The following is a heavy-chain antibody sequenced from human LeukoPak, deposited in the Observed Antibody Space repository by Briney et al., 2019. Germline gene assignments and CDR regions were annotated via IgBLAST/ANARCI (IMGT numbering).Heavy chain of an antibody. CDR2: INSDGSST. CDR1: GFTFSSYG. D-gene: IGHD6-19*01. V-gene: IGHV3-74*01. J-gene: IGHJ4*02. Sequence: GGSLRLSCAASGFTFSSYGMSWVRQAPGKGLVWVSRINSDGSSTNYADSVKGRFTISRDNAKNTLYLQMNSLRAEDTALYYCARRGAVAGTGDYWGQGTLVAVSS. CDR3: ARRGAVAGTGDY.